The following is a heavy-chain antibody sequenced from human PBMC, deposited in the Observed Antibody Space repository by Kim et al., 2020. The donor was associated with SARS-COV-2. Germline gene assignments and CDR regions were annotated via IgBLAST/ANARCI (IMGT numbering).Heavy chain of an antibody. Sequence: GGSLRLSCAASGFTFTTYNMNWVRQAPGKGLEWISYISVTDAIYYADSVKGRFTISRDYAKNSLDLQMNGLRDEDTAVYYCARDWNWGIDVWGQGTLVTVSS. J-gene: IGHJ4*02. V-gene: IGHV3-48*02. CDR3: ARDWNWGIDV. CDR1: GFTFTTYN. CDR2: ISVTDAI. D-gene: IGHD7-27*01.